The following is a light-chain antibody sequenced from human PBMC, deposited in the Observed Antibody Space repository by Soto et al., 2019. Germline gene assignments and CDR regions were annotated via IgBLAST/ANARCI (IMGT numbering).Light chain of an antibody. CDR3: QQRGNWPLT. CDR1: QSVRSNY. V-gene: IGKV3D-20*02. CDR2: DSS. Sequence: VFTQSPGPLSLIPGKIVTLSYRARQSVRSNYLAWYQQRPGQAPRLLIYDSSSRATGVPDRFSGSGSGTDFTLTISSLEPEDFTVYYCQQRGNWPLTFGGRTKVDIK. J-gene: IGKJ4*01.